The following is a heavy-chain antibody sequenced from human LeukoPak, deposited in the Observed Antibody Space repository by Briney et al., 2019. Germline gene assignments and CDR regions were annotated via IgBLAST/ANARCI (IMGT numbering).Heavy chain of an antibody. J-gene: IGHJ4*02. V-gene: IGHV3-21*01. CDR2: ISSSSSYI. CDR3: ARGDSGAYYGSDY. D-gene: IGHD3-22*01. Sequence: PGGSLRLSCAASGFTFSFYSMNWVRQAPGKGLEWISSISSSSSYIYYADSVKGRFTISRDNAKNSLYLQMNSLRAEDTAVYYCARGDSGAYYGSDYWGQGTLVTVSS. CDR1: GFTFSFYS.